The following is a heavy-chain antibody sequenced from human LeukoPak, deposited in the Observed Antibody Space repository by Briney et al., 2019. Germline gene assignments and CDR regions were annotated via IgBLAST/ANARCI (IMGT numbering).Heavy chain of an antibody. J-gene: IGHJ1*01. D-gene: IGHD1-26*01. Sequence: GASVKVSCKASGYTFTSYGISWVRQAPGQGLEWIGWIVVGSGNTNYAQKFQERVTITRDMSTSTAYMELSSLRSEDTAVYYCAAYPSGSYEYFQHWGQGTLVTVSS. CDR3: AAYPSGSYEYFQH. CDR2: IVVGSGNT. V-gene: IGHV1-58*02. CDR1: GYTFTSYG.